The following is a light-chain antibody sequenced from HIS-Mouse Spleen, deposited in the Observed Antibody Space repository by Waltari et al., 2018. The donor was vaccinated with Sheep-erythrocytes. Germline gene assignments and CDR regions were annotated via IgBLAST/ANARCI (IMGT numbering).Light chain of an antibody. Sequence: QSALTQPRSVSGSPGQSVTLPCTGTSRHVGGYNSVSWYQQHPGKAPKLMIYDVSKRPSGVPDRFSGSKSGNTASLTISGLQAEDEADYYCCSYAGSYNHVFATGTKVTVL. V-gene: IGLV2-11*01. CDR3: CSYAGSYNHV. CDR2: DVS. CDR1: SRHVGGYNS. J-gene: IGLJ1*01.